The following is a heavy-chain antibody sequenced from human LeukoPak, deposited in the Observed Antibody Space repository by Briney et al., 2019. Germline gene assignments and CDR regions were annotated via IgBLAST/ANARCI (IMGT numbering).Heavy chain of an antibody. V-gene: IGHV3-23*01. J-gene: IGHJ6*02. Sequence: GGSLRLSCAASGFTLSSYAMSWVRQAPGRGLEWVSAISGSGGSTYYADSVKGRFTISRDNSKNTLYLQMNSLRAEDTAVYYCAKKVSDRRNYYYYYGMDVWGQGTTVTVSS. CDR3: AKKVSDRRNYYYYYGMDV. CDR1: GFTLSSYA. D-gene: IGHD3-10*01. CDR2: ISGSGGST.